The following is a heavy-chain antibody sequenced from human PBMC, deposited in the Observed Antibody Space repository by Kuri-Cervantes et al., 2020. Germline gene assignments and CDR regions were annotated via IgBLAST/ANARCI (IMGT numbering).Heavy chain of an antibody. CDR1: GFMFDDYA. J-gene: IGHJ5*02. CDR3: ARGPPHREAVAGTGPFDP. Sequence: GGSLRLSCAASGFMFDDYAMDWVRQAPGMAEWVSGIGWNSVSIGYADSVKGRFTISRDNAKNSLYLQMNSLRAEDTALYHCARGPPHREAVAGTGPFDPWGQGTLVTVSS. V-gene: IGHV3-9*01. D-gene: IGHD6-19*01. CDR2: IGWNSVSI.